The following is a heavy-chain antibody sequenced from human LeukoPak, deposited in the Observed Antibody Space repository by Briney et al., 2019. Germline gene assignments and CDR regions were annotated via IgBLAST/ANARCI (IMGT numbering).Heavy chain of an antibody. J-gene: IGHJ6*03. Sequence: SETLSLTCTVSGDSISSYYWSWIRQPAGGGLEWIGRISTIGITNYNPSLISRVTISIDTSKNQFSLKLSSVTAADTAVYYCARDGCGGSCFHYYYYYMDVWGKGTTVTISS. CDR1: GDSISSYY. D-gene: IGHD2-15*01. CDR3: ARDGCGGSCFHYYYYYMDV. V-gene: IGHV4-4*07. CDR2: ISTIGIT.